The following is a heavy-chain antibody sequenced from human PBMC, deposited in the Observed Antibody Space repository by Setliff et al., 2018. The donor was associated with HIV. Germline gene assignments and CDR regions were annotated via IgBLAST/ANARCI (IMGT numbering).Heavy chain of an antibody. V-gene: IGHV1-18*01. D-gene: IGHD2-8*01. Sequence: GASVKVSCKASGYTFSSYGITWVRQAPGQGLEWMGWISAYNGNTNYAQKLQGRVTMTTDTSTSTAYMGLRSLRSDDTAVYYCATKVYCTNGVCLDAFDIWGQGTMVTVSS. J-gene: IGHJ3*02. CDR2: ISAYNGNT. CDR3: ATKVYCTNGVCLDAFDI. CDR1: GYTFSSYG.